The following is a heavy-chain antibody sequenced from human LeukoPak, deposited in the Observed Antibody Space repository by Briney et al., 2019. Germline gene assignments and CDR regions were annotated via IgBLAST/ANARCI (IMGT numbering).Heavy chain of an antibody. Sequence: SETLSLTCTVSGGFISTNGYYWSWIRQPPGKGLEWIAYIYNSGSTSYNPSLKSRVTISIDASKNQFSLKLTSVTAADTAVYYCARETIWHTNFDYWGQGTLVTVSS. V-gene: IGHV4-31*03. CDR3: ARETIWHTNFDY. CDR1: GGFISTNGYY. CDR2: IYNSGST. J-gene: IGHJ4*02. D-gene: IGHD5-24*01.